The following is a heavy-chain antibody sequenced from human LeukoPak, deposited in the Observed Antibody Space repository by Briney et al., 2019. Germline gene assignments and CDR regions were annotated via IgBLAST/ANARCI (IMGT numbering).Heavy chain of an antibody. V-gene: IGHV3-7*01. CDR2: IKQGGSLK. CDR1: GFTFSDHW. Sequence: GGSLRLSCEASGFTFSDHWMTWVRQAPGKGLEWVANIKQGGSLKYYVDSVKGRFTISRDDVKSTLFLQMNNLRAEDSALYYCARGPNFGDYVDFLDSWGQGTLVTVSS. J-gene: IGHJ4*02. D-gene: IGHD4-17*01. CDR3: ARGPNFGDYVDFLDS.